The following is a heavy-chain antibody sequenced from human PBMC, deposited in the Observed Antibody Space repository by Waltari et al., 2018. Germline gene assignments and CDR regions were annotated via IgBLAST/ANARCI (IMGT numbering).Heavy chain of an antibody. J-gene: IGHJ4*02. CDR1: GGGTFVDYA. V-gene: IGHV1-69*04. D-gene: IGHD1-1*01. CDR3: ARDRYDYRTQTYYFDF. Sequence: QVQLVQSGPEVKKPGSSVKISCMVSGGGTFVDYAFAGVRQAPGQGLEWMGRIVPLFDLPNYAQNFQGRLSFTADKSTSTVYMEVRDLRSDDTAIYFCARDRYDYRTQTYYFDFWGQGTLVTVSS. CDR2: IVPLFDLP.